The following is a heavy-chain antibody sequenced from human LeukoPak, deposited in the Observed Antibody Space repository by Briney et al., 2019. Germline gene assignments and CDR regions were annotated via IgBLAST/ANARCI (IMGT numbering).Heavy chain of an antibody. D-gene: IGHD3-22*01. V-gene: IGHV4-61*01. Sequence: SETLSLTCTVSGGSISSNNYYWSWIRQPPGKGLEWIGDIYYSGSIKYNPSLKSRVTMSVDTSKNQFSLKLSSVTAADTAIYYCARENPSGYYNRPIDYWGQGTLVTVSS. CDR1: GGSISSNNYY. J-gene: IGHJ4*02. CDR2: IYYSGSI. CDR3: ARENPSGYYNRPIDY.